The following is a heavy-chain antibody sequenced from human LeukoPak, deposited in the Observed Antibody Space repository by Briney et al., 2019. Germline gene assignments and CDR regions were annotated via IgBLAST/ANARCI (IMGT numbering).Heavy chain of an antibody. V-gene: IGHV3-23*01. Sequence: GRSLRLSCAASGFTFSSYAMSWVRQAPGKGLEWVSAISGSGGSTYYADSVKGRFTISRDNSKNTLYLQMNSLRAEDTAVYYCAKDYYDSSGYQSDYWGQGTLVTVSS. J-gene: IGHJ4*02. D-gene: IGHD3-22*01. CDR1: GFTFSSYA. CDR3: AKDYYDSSGYQSDY. CDR2: ISGSGGST.